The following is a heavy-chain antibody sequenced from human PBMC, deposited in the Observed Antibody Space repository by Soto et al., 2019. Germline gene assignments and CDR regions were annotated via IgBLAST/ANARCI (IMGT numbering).Heavy chain of an antibody. Sequence: QVQLVQSGAEEKKPGASVKVSCKASGYTFTSYAMHWVRQAPGQRLEWMGWINGGNGNTKYSQKFHGRLTITKDTYASTAYVELSSLRSEDTGVYYCASSIVVVTALDYWGQGTLVTVPS. D-gene: IGHD2-21*02. CDR2: INGGNGNT. J-gene: IGHJ4*02. CDR3: ASSIVVVTALDY. V-gene: IGHV1-3*05. CDR1: GYTFTSYA.